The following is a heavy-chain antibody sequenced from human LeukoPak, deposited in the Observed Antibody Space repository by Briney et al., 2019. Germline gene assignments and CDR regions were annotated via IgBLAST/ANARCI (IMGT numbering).Heavy chain of an antibody. Sequence: SGTLSLTCAVYGGSFSGYYWSWIRQPPGKGLEWIGEINHSGSTNYNPSLKSRVTISADTSKNQFSLKLSSVTAADTAVYYCARDHIVVAPAASTVLSYGMDVWGQGTTVTVSS. J-gene: IGHJ6*02. CDR2: INHSGST. CDR3: ARDHIVVAPAASTVLSYGMDV. D-gene: IGHD2-2*01. V-gene: IGHV4-34*01. CDR1: GGSFSGYY.